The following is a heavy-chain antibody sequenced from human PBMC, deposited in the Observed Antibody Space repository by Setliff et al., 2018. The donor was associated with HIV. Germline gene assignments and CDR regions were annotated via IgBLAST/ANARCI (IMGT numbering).Heavy chain of an antibody. CDR2: MNPKTGNT. V-gene: IGHV1-8*03. CDR3: ARIAVGGSHGPDYHMDV. CDR1: GYTFNNFD. Sequence: ASVKVSCKASGYTFNNFDINWVRQTAGQGLEWVGWMNPKTGNTGCAHRFQGRVSITRSTSTGTAYMGLTGLKPEDTAAYFCARIAVGGSHGPDYHMDVWGGGTMVTVSS. J-gene: IGHJ6*03. D-gene: IGHD6-13*01.